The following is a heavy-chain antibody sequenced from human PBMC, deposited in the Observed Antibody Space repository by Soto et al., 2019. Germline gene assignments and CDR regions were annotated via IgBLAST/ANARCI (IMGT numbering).Heavy chain of an antibody. CDR2: INHSGST. Sequence: SETLSLTCAVYGGSFSGYYWSWIRQPPGKGLEWIGEINHSGSTNYNPSLKSRVTISVDTSKNQFSLKLSSVTAADTAVYYCATAILSATLDVWGNGAMVTVSS. CDR1: GGSFSGYY. V-gene: IGHV4-34*01. J-gene: IGHJ6*04. D-gene: IGHD3-9*01. CDR3: ATAILSATLDV.